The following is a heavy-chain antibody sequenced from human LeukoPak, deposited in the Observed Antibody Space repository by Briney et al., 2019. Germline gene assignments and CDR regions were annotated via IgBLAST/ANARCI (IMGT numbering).Heavy chain of an antibody. V-gene: IGHV4-30-2*01. CDR2: IYHSGST. CDR3: ARKSWFDP. J-gene: IGHJ5*02. CDR1: GGSISSGGYS. Sequence: SETLSLTCAVPGGSISSGGYSWSWIRQPPGKGLEWIGYIYHSGSTYYNLSLKSRVTISVDRSKNQFSLKLSSVTAADTAVYYCARKSWFDPWRQGTLVTVSS.